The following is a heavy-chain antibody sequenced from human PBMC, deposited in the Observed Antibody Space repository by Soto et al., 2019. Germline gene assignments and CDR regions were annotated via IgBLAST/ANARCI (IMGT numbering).Heavy chain of an antibody. CDR3: ASYRESYYDFWSGYYYFDY. Sequence: SETLSLTCTVSGGSISSCGYYWSWIRQHPGKGLEWIGYIHYSGSTYYNPSLKSRVTISVDTSKNQFSLKLSSVTAADTAVYYCASYRESYYDFWSGYYYFDYWGQGTLVTVSS. D-gene: IGHD3-3*01. CDR1: GGSISSCGYY. CDR2: IHYSGST. J-gene: IGHJ4*02. V-gene: IGHV4-31*03.